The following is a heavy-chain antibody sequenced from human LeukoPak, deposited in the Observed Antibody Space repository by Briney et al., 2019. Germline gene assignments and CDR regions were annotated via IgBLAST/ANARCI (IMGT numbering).Heavy chain of an antibody. Sequence: GGCLSLSCAPSGFTLNNYATSGVRPAPGKGGEWVSLEWVSGVSGSAPGTYYAHSVNRRLPISRDNPESTLYLQMNSRRAEDTAVYCCVKGGPLLWFGGFSDYYYMDVWGKGTTVTVSS. J-gene: IGHJ6*03. D-gene: IGHD3-10*01. CDR1: GFTLNNYA. V-gene: IGHV3-23*01. CDR2: VSGSAPGT. CDR3: VKGGPLLWFGGFSDYYYMDV.